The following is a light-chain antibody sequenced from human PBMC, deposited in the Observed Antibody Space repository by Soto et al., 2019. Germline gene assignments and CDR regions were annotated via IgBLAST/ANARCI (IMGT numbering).Light chain of an antibody. CDR1: SSNIGSNT. Sequence: QLVLTQPPSASGTPGQRVTISCSGSSSNIGSNTVNWYQQLPGTAPKLLIYSNNQRPSGVPDRFSGSKSGTSASLAISGLQSEDEADYYCAAWDDSLNGLWXFGGGTKLTVL. V-gene: IGLV1-44*01. CDR3: AAWDDSLNGLWX. CDR2: SNN. J-gene: IGLJ3*02.